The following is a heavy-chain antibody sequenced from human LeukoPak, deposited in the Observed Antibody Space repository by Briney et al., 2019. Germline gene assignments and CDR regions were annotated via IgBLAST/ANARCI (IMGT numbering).Heavy chain of an antibody. D-gene: IGHD3-22*01. Sequence: PGGSLRLSCAASGFTFSDYYTSWMRQAPGKGLEWVSYIDGSSRYLYYADSVKGRFTISRDNAENSLFLQMNSLRGEDTAVYYCARDGYYDSSGYYYTDAFDIWGQGTMVTVSS. CDR3: ARDGYYDSSGYYYTDAFDI. CDR1: GFTFSDYY. J-gene: IGHJ3*02. CDR2: IDGSSRYL. V-gene: IGHV3-11*01.